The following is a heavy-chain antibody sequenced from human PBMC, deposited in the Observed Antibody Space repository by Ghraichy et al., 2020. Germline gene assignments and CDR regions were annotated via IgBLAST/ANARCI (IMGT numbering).Heavy chain of an antibody. CDR3: ASSRMNAFSFDY. Sequence: ASVKVSCKVSGYTLNELSMHWVRQTPGKGLEWMGGFDPEVDKIVYAEKFQGRVTMSEDTSTETAYMELSSLRPEDTAVYYCASSRMNAFSFDYLGQGTPVTVSS. CDR1: GYTLNELS. J-gene: IGHJ4*02. D-gene: IGHD3-16*01. V-gene: IGHV1-24*01. CDR2: FDPEVDKI.